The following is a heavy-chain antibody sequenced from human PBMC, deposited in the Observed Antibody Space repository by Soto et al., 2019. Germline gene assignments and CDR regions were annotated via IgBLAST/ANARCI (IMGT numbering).Heavy chain of an antibody. J-gene: IGHJ4*02. CDR2: ISSSSSYI. CDR3: ARDFTIFGVVIDHEGY. CDR1: GFTFSSYS. D-gene: IGHD3-3*01. Sequence: GGSLRLSCAASGFTFSSYSMNWVRQAPGKGLEWVSSISSSSSYIYYADSVKGRFTISRDNAKNSLYLQMNSLRAEDTAVYYCARDFTIFGVVIDHEGYWGQGTLVTVSS. V-gene: IGHV3-21*01.